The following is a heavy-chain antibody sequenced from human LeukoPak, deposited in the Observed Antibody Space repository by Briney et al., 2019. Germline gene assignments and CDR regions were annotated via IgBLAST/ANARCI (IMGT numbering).Heavy chain of an antibody. Sequence: GASVKVSCKVSGYTLTELSMHWVRQAPGKGLEWIGGFDPEDGETIYAQKFQGRVTMTEDTSTDTAYMELSSLRSEDTAVYYCATDRGWLPHFDYWGQGTLVTVSS. CDR2: FDPEDGET. D-gene: IGHD3-22*01. J-gene: IGHJ4*02. CDR3: ATDRGWLPHFDY. V-gene: IGHV1-24*01. CDR1: GYTLTELS.